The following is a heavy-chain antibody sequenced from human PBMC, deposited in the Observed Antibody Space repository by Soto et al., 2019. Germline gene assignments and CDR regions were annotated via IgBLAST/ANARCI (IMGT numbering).Heavy chain of an antibody. J-gene: IGHJ6*02. CDR1: GGTFSSYA. CDR3: ARAVGTTSYYYYGMDV. D-gene: IGHD1-7*01. CDR2: IIPIFGTA. V-gene: IGHV1-69*13. Sequence: ASVKVSCKASGGTFSSYAISWVRQAPGQGLEWMGGIIPIFGTANYAQKFQGRVTITADESTSTAYMELSSLRSEDTAVYYCARAVGTTSYYYYGMDVWGQGTTVTVSS.